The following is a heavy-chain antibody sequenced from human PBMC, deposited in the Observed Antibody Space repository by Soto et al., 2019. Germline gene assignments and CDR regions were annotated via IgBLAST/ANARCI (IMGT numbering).Heavy chain of an antibody. D-gene: IGHD2-15*01. Sequence: GASVKVSCKASGGTFSSYTISWVRQAPGQGLEWMGRIIPILGIANYAQKFQGRVTITADKSTSTAYMELSSLRSEDTAVYYCARLGYCSGGSCYPADVWGKGTTVTVSS. V-gene: IGHV1-69*02. CDR2: IIPILGIA. J-gene: IGHJ6*04. CDR1: GGTFSSYT. CDR3: ARLGYCSGGSCYPADV.